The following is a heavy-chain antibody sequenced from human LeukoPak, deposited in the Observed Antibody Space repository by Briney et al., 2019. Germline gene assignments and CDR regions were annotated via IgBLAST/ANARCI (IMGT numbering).Heavy chain of an antibody. D-gene: IGHD2-21*02. Sequence: PGGSLRLPCAASGFTFSSYSMNWVRQAPGKGLEWVASISSSSSYIYYADSVKGRFTISRDNAKNSLYLQMNSLRAEDTAVYYCARDVGGDYYFDYWGQGTLVTVSS. CDR3: ARDVGGDYYFDY. CDR2: ISSSSSYI. CDR1: GFTFSSYS. J-gene: IGHJ4*02. V-gene: IGHV3-21*01.